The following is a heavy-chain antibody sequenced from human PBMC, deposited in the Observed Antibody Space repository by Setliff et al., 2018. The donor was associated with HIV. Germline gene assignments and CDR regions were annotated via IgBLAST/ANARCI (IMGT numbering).Heavy chain of an antibody. CDR2: IYYSGTT. D-gene: IGHD3-10*01. Sequence: SETLSLTCTVSGGSISSYCWSWIRQPPGKGLEWIGYIYYSGTTNYNPSLKSRVTISVDTSKNQFSLKLNSVTAADTAVYYCASLDGSESPYIYYYYMDVWGKGTAVTVSS. CDR1: GGSISSYC. J-gene: IGHJ6*03. V-gene: IGHV4-59*01. CDR3: ASLDGSESPYIYYYYMDV.